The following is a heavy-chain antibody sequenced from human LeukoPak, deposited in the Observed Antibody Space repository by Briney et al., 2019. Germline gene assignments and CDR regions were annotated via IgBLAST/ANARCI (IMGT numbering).Heavy chain of an antibody. Sequence: KTSETLSLTCAVSGGSISSSSYYWGWIRQPPGKGLEWIGSIYYSGNTYYNPSLKSRLTISVDTSKNQFSLKLSSVTAADTAVYYCARDSLGAGTVGATSGYWGQGTLVTVSS. CDR1: GGSISSSSYY. D-gene: IGHD1-26*01. CDR2: IYYSGNT. CDR3: ARDSLGAGTVGATSGY. J-gene: IGHJ4*02. V-gene: IGHV4-39*02.